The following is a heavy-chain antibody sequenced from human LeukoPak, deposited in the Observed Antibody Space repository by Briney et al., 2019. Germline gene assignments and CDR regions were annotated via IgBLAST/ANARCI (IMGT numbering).Heavy chain of an antibody. Sequence: GASVKVSCKASGYTFTGYYMHWVRQAPGQGLEWMGGIIPIFGTANYAQKFQGRVTITADESTSTAYMELSSLRSEDTAVYYCAREEGEPNWGQGTLVTVSS. D-gene: IGHD1-14*01. J-gene: IGHJ4*02. CDR2: IIPIFGTA. CDR3: AREEGEPN. CDR1: GYTFTGYY. V-gene: IGHV1-69*13.